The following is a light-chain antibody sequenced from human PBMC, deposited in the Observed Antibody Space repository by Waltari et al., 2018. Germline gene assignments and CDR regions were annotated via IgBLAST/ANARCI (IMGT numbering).Light chain of an antibody. J-gene: IGLJ2*01. CDR2: DST. CDR1: DIRDKT. Sequence: VLTQPPSVSVAPGKTARISCAGQDIRDKTVYWYQQKPGQAPVVVIYDSTVRPSGIPDRFSGSDPATLTIARVEAGDEADYYCQVWDDTRDQPVFGGGTRLTVL. CDR3: QVWDDTRDQPV. V-gene: IGLV3-21*03.